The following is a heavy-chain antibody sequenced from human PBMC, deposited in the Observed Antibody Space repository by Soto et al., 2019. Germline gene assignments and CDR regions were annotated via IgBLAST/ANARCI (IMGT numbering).Heavy chain of an antibody. CDR2: ISSTGVTV. J-gene: IGHJ6*02. CDR3: ARDGLDYYGLDV. CDR1: GFTLSDYY. V-gene: IGHV3-11*01. Sequence: GGSLRLSCAASGFTLSDYYMTWVRQTPGKGLEWISYISSTGVTVNYADSVKGRFTISRDNIKNSLFLQMTSLRDEDTAVYYCARDGLDYYGLDVWGQGTTVTVSS.